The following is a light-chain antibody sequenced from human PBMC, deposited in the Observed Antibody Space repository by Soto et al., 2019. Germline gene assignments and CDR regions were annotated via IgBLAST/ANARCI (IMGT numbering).Light chain of an antibody. Sequence: QSVLTQPPSASGTPGQRVTISCSGSSYNIGSNYVYWYQQLPGTAPKLLIYRNNQRPSGVPDRFSGSKSGTSASLAISGLRSEDEADYYCAAWDDSLSGSAVFGGGTKLTVL. J-gene: IGLJ2*01. V-gene: IGLV1-47*01. CDR1: SYNIGSNY. CDR2: RNN. CDR3: AAWDDSLSGSAV.